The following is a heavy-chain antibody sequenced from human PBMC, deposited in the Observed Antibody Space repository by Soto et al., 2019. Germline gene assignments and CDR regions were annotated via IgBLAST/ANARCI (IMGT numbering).Heavy chain of an antibody. V-gene: IGHV3-33*01. CDR2: IWYDGSNK. Sequence: GGSLRLSCASSGLTFSSYGMHWVRQAPGKGLEWVAVIWYDGSNKYYADSVKGRFTISRDNSKNTLYLQMNSLRAEDTAVYYCARGDRSWYSSSYPVARGLIDYWGQGTLVTVSS. CDR3: ARGDRSWYSSSYPVARGLIDY. J-gene: IGHJ4*02. D-gene: IGHD6-13*01. CDR1: GLTFSSYG.